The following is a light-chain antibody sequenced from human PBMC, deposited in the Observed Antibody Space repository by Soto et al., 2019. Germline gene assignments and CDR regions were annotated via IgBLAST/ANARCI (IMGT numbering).Light chain of an antibody. CDR2: DAS. CDR1: QSVSSN. V-gene: IGKV3-11*01. J-gene: IGKJ4*01. CDR3: QQHSDWPLT. Sequence: ENVLIQSPATLSLSPGERATLSCRASQSVSSNLAWYQQNPGQAPRLLIFDASNRATGIPARFSGSGSGTDFTLTISSLEPEDFAVYYCQQHSDWPLTFGGGTKVEIK.